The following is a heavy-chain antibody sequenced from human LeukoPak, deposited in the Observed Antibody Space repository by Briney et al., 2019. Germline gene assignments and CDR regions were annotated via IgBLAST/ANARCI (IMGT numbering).Heavy chain of an antibody. CDR2: ISSSGSTI. D-gene: IGHD3-10*01. V-gene: IGHV3-48*03. J-gene: IGHJ4*02. CDR1: RFTFSSYE. CDR3: ATPPGAWFGELRPSY. Sequence: PGGSLRLSCAASRFTFSSYEMNWVRQAPGKGLEWVSYISSSGSTIYYADSVKGRFTISRDNSKNTLYLQMNSLRAEDTAVYYCATPPGAWFGELRPSYWGQGTLVTVSS.